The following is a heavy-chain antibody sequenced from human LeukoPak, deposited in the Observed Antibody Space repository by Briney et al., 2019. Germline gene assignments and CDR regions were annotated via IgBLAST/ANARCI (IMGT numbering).Heavy chain of an antibody. CDR1: GFTFSSYA. Sequence: PGGSLRLSCAASGFTFSSYAMSWVRQAPGKGLEWVSAISGSGGSTYYADSVKGRFTISRDNSKNTLYLQMNSLRAEDTAVYYCAKVSSSGAGTGFALYYFDYWGQGTLVTVSS. V-gene: IGHV3-23*01. CDR2: ISGSGGST. CDR3: AKVSSSGAGTGFALYYFDY. D-gene: IGHD6-19*01. J-gene: IGHJ4*02.